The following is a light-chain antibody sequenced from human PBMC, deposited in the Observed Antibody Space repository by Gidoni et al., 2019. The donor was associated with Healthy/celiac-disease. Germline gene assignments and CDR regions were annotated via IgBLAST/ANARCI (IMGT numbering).Light chain of an antibody. Sequence: EIVLTQSPGTLSLSPGERATLSCRASQSGSSSYLAWYQQKPGKAPRLLIYGASSRATGIPDRFSGSGSGTDFTLTISRLEPEDFAVYYCQQYGSSPTWTFGQGTKVEIK. CDR1: QSGSSSY. CDR3: QQYGSSPTWT. J-gene: IGKJ1*01. V-gene: IGKV3-20*01. CDR2: GAS.